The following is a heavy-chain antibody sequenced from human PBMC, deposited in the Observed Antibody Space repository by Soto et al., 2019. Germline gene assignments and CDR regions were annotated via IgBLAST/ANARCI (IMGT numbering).Heavy chain of an antibody. CDR3: AKLGVSGSYTEYYYYGMDV. Sequence: GGSLRLSCAASGFTFSSYAMSWVRQAPGKGLEWVSTISGSGGSADHADSVKGRFTISRDNSKNTLYLQMNSLRAEDAAVYYCAKLGVSGSYTEYYYYGMDVWGQGTTVTVSS. D-gene: IGHD1-26*01. CDR1: GFTFSSYA. J-gene: IGHJ6*02. V-gene: IGHV3-23*01. CDR2: ISGSGGSA.